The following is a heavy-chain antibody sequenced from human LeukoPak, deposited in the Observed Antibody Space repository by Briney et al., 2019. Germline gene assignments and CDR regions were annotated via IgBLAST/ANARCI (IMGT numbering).Heavy chain of an antibody. CDR2: ISGSGGST. CDR1: GFTFSSYA. D-gene: IGHD2-8*02. Sequence: GGSLRLSCAASGFTFSSYAMSWVRQAPGKGLEWVSAISGSGGSTYHADSMKGRFTISRDNSKNTLYLQMSSLRVEDTAVYYCVKENPCTGTACYPYYFDYWGQGTLVTVSS. V-gene: IGHV3-23*01. J-gene: IGHJ4*02. CDR3: VKENPCTGTACYPYYFDY.